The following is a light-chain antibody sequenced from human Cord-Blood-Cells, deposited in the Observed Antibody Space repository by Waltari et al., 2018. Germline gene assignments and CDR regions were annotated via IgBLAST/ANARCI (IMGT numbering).Light chain of an antibody. CDR1: QSVSSN. CDR3: QQYNNWPRT. CDR2: VAS. V-gene: IGKV3-15*01. Sequence: EIVMTQSPATLSVSPGERATLSCRASQSVSSNLAWYQQKPGQAPRLLIYVASTRATGIPARFSGSGSGTEFTLTISSLQSEDFAVYYCQQYNNWPRTFGQGTKVKSN. J-gene: IGKJ1*01.